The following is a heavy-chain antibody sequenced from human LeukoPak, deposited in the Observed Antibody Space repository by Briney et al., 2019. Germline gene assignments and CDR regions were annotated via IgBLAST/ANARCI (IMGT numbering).Heavy chain of an antibody. Sequence: SETLSLTCSVSGGSISNYYWSWIRQPPGKGLEWIAYISDSGSTKYRPSPRGRLSISMDKSKNMFSLKLNSVTAADTAVYYCARPDSHLSAFDIWGQGTKVTVS. V-gene: IGHV4-59*08. D-gene: IGHD2-21*01. CDR3: ARPDSHLSAFDI. CDR1: GGSISNYY. CDR2: ISDSGST. J-gene: IGHJ3*02.